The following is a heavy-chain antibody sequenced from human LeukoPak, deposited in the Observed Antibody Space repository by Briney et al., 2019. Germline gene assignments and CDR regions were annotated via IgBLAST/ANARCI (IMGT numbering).Heavy chain of an antibody. Sequence: GGSLRLSCAASGFTFSSYWMSWVRQAPGKGLEWVANIKQDGSEKYYVDSVKGRFPISRDNAKNSLYLQMNSLRAEDTAVYYCATDMASGYYGYDAFDIWGQGTMVTVSS. D-gene: IGHD3-22*01. CDR1: GFTFSSYW. V-gene: IGHV3-7*01. J-gene: IGHJ3*02. CDR2: IKQDGSEK. CDR3: ATDMASGYYGYDAFDI.